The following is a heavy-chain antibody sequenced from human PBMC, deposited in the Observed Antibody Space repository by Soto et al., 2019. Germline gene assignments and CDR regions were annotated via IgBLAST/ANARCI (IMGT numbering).Heavy chain of an antibody. CDR2: IGSRGDST. Sequence: GGSLRLSCAASGFTFSSFAMSWVRQAPGKGLEWVSAIGSRGDSTYYADSVKGRFTISRDNSKNTLYLQMNSLRAEDTAVYYCSKDLIYGYNSGRPFDSWGQGTLVTVSS. CDR3: SKDLIYGYNSGRPFDS. D-gene: IGHD6-19*01. CDR1: GFTFSSFA. V-gene: IGHV3-23*01. J-gene: IGHJ4*02.